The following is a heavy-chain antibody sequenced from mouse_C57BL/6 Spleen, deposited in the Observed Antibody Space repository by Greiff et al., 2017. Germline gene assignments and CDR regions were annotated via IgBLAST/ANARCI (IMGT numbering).Heavy chain of an antibody. D-gene: IGHD2-1*01. CDR1: GYTFTSYG. CDR2: IYPRSGNT. V-gene: IGHV1-81*01. CDR3: ARSGGNLFAY. J-gene: IGHJ3*01. Sequence: QVQLKQSGAELARPGASVKLSCKASGYTFTSYGISWVKQRTGQGLEWIGEIYPRSGNTYYNEKFKGKATLTADKSSSTAYMELRSLTSEDSAVYFCARSGGNLFAYWGQGTLVTVSA.